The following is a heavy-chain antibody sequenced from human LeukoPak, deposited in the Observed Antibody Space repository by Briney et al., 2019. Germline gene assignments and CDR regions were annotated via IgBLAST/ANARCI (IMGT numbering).Heavy chain of an antibody. V-gene: IGHV1-46*01. D-gene: IGHD3-10*01. Sequence: AASAKVSCKASGYTFTSYYMHWVRQAPGQGLEWMGIINPSGGSTNNAQKFQGRVTVTRDTSTSTVYMELSSLRFEDTAVYYCAREPRYYYGSGSHSRYYYMDVWGKGTTVTVSS. CDR2: INPSGGST. CDR3: AREPRYYYGSGSHSRYYYMDV. J-gene: IGHJ6*03. CDR1: GYTFTSYY.